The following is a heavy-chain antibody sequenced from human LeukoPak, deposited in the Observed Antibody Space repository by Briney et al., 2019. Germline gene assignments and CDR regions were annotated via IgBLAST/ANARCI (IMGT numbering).Heavy chain of an antibody. CDR1: GFTFSSYS. CDR2: ISSGSYYI. Sequence: GGSLRLSCAASGFTFSSYSMNRVRQAPGKGLEWVSSISSGSYYIYYADSVKGRFTTSRDNANNLLYLQMDSLRVEDTAAYYCARRNYDSGSYFSDFWGQGTPVTVSS. J-gene: IGHJ4*02. CDR3: ARRNYDSGSYFSDF. V-gene: IGHV3-21*01. D-gene: IGHD3-10*01.